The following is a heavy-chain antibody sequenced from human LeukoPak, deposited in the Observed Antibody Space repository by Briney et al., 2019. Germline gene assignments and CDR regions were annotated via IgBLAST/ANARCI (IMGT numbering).Heavy chain of an antibody. D-gene: IGHD6-13*01. Sequence: GGSLRLSCAASGFTFSSYWMSWVRQTPGKGLEWVANINKDGSEKYYMDSVRGRFTISRDNAKNSLYLQMNSLRAEDMAVYSCARVAAGAETHTLHYHYMDVWGKGTTVTVSS. CDR1: GFTFSSYW. CDR2: INKDGSEK. CDR3: ARVAAGAETHTLHYHYMDV. V-gene: IGHV3-7*04. J-gene: IGHJ6*03.